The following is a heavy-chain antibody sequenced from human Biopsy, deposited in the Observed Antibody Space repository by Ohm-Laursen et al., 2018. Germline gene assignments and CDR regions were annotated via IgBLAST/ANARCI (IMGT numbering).Heavy chain of an antibody. CDR1: GESFNGYY. Sequence: SETLSLTCVVYGESFNGYYWSWIRQTPGKGLEWIGEINHSGRTNYNPSLKNRVTISVDTSKNQFSLKVRFVTAADTAVYYCVRGVDYYDPYHYYALDVWGQGTTVTVSS. V-gene: IGHV4-34*01. CDR3: VRGVDYYDPYHYYALDV. J-gene: IGHJ6*02. D-gene: IGHD3-22*01. CDR2: INHSGRT.